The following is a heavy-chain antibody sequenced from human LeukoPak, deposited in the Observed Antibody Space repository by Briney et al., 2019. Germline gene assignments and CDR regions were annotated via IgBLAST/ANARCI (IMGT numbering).Heavy chain of an antibody. J-gene: IGHJ4*02. CDR2: IHQDGSEK. Sequence: GGSLRLSCAASRFSFNMYSMSWVRQAPGKGLEWVANIHQDGSEKYYVDSVKGQFTISRDNAKNSLYLQMNSLRVEDTAVYYCARDGLVESGYYDSSGYYPYSWGQGTLVTVSS. V-gene: IGHV3-7*04. CDR1: RFSFNMYS. D-gene: IGHD3-22*01. CDR3: ARDGLVESGYYDSSGYYPYS.